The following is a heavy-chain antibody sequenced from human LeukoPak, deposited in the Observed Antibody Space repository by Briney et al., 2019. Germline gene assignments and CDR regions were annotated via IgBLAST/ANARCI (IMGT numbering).Heavy chain of an antibody. CDR3: AREDIVVVPAATDSYYYYGMDV. J-gene: IGHJ6*02. V-gene: IGHV3-21*01. CDR2: ISSSSSYI. D-gene: IGHD2-2*01. CDR1: GFTFSSYS. Sequence: GGSLRLSCAASGFTFSSYSMNWVRQAPGKGLEWVSSISSSSSYIYYADSVKGRFTISRDNAKNSLYLQMDSLRAGDTAVYYCAREDIVVVPAATDSYYYYGMDVWGQGTTVTVSS.